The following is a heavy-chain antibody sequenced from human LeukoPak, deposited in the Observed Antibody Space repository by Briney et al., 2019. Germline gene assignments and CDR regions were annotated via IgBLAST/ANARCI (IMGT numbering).Heavy chain of an antibody. D-gene: IGHD1-26*01. V-gene: IGHV3-53*01. CDR3: AREVGSGSYLAHAFDL. CDR2: IYIGGDT. CDR1: AFSPSRNF. J-gene: IGHJ3*01. Sequence: GGSRRLSCAASAFSPSRNFMGWVRQAPGKGLEWVSLIYIGGDTYYADSVKGRFTISRDNSKNTIYLQMNSLRVEDTAVYYCAREVGSGSYLAHAFDLWGQGTMVTVSS.